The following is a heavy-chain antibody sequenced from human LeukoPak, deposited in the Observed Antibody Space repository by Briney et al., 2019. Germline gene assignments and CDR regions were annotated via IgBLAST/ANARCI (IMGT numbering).Heavy chain of an antibody. Sequence: GGSLRLSCAASGFTFSSYGMHWVRQAPGKGLEWVAVIWYDGSNKYYADSVKGRFTISRDNSKNTLYLQMNSLRAEDTAVYYCARDLRPHYYYGMDVWGQGTTVTVSS. CDR2: IWYDGSNK. J-gene: IGHJ6*02. CDR3: ARDLRPHYYYGMDV. V-gene: IGHV3-33*01. CDR1: GFTFSSYG.